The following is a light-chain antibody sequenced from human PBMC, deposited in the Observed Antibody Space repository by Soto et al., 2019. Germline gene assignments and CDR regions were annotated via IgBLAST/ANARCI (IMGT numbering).Light chain of an antibody. V-gene: IGKV3-15*01. CDR2: GAS. Sequence: EIVMTQSPATPSLSPGERATLSCRASQSVSSNLAWYQQKPGQAPRLLIYGASTRATGIPARFSGSGSGTEFTLTISSMKSEDFAVYYCQQYNNWWTFGQGTKVDIK. CDR1: QSVSSN. J-gene: IGKJ1*01. CDR3: QQYNNWWT.